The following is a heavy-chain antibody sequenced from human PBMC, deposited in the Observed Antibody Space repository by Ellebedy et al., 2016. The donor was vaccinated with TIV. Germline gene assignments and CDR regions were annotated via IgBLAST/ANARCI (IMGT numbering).Heavy chain of an antibody. V-gene: IGHV3-30*18. J-gene: IGHJ4*02. CDR3: AKTMAVQLWFLPGWGVDY. CDR1: GFTFSSYG. CDR2: ISYDGSNK. Sequence: GGSLRLXCAASGFTFSSYGMHWVRQAPGKGLEWVAVISYDGSNKYYADSVKGRFTISRDNSKNTLYLQMNSLRAEDTAVYYCAKTMAVQLWFLPGWGVDYWGQGTLVTVSS. D-gene: IGHD5-18*01.